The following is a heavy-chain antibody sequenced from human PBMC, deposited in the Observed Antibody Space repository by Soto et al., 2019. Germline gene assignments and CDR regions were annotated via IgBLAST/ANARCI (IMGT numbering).Heavy chain of an antibody. Sequence: SETLSLTCAVSGGSISSGGYSWSWIRQPPGKGLEWIGYIYHSGSTYYNPSLKXRXXXSVDRSKNQFSLKLSSVTAADTAVYYCARGVNIVVVPAAIGMNWFDPWGQGTLVTVSS. D-gene: IGHD2-2*02. J-gene: IGHJ5*02. CDR3: ARGVNIVVVPAAIGMNWFDP. V-gene: IGHV4-30-2*01. CDR1: GGSISSGGYS. CDR2: IYHSGST.